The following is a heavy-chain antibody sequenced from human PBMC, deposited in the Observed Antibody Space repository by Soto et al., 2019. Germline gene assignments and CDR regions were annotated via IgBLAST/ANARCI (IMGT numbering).Heavy chain of an antibody. CDR3: ARERWGASDN. CDR2: ISTDNGNT. J-gene: IGHJ3*02. CDR1: NYTFSDYD. V-gene: IGHV1-18*01. D-gene: IGHD3-16*01. Sequence: QVQLVQSGGEVKKPGASVKVSCKTFNYTFSDYDISWVRQAPGQGLEWMGRISTDNGNTNYARNPQXXVXMXXDTSTSTAYMELRSLRSDDTAVYYCARERWGASDNWGQGTMVTVSS.